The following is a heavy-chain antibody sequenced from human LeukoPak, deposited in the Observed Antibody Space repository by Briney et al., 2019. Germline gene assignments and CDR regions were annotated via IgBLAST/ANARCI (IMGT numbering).Heavy chain of an antibody. V-gene: IGHV3-30*04. CDR2: ISYDGSNK. CDR3: ARDLGPVATAGTEFDY. Sequence: GGSLRLSCAASGFTFSSYAMHWVRQAPGKGLEWVAVISYDGSNKYYADSVKGRFTISRDNSKNTLYLQMNSLRAEDTAVYYCARDLGPVATAGTEFDYWGQGTLVTVSS. J-gene: IGHJ4*02. D-gene: IGHD6-13*01. CDR1: GFTFSSYA.